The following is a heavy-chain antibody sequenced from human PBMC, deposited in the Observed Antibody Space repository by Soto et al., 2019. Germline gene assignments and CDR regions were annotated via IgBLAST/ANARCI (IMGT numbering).Heavy chain of an antibody. D-gene: IGHD3-22*01. V-gene: IGHV3-30*18. Sequence: GGSLRLSCAASGFTLSSFTMNWVRQAPGKGLEWVSVISYDGSNKYYADSVKGRFTISRDNSKNTLYLQMNSLRAEDTAVYYCAKVDYYDSSGYYATWEYYGMDVWGQGTTVTVSS. CDR2: ISYDGSNK. CDR3: AKVDYYDSSGYYATWEYYGMDV. CDR1: GFTLSSFT. J-gene: IGHJ6*02.